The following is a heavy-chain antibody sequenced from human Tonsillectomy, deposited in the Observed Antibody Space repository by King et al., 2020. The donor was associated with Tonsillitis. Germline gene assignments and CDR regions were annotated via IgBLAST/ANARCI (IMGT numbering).Heavy chain of an antibody. D-gene: IGHD3-22*01. CDR1: GGSISSGSYY. CDR3: ARSDSSGYYDLRIVRTFDI. Sequence: VQLQESGPGLVKPSQTLSLTCTVSGGSISSGSYYWSWIRQPAGKGLEWIGRIYTSGSTNYNPSLKSRVTISVDTSKNQFSLKLSSVTAADTAVYYCARSDSSGYYDLRIVRTFDIWGQGTMVTVSS. V-gene: IGHV4-61*02. CDR2: IYTSGST. J-gene: IGHJ3*02.